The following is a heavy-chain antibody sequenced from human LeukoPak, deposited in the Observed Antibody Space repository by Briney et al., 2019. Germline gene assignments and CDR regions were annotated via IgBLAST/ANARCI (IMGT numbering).Heavy chain of an antibody. D-gene: IGHD2-2*01. CDR1: GYTFTGYY. Sequence: ASVKVSCKASGYTFTGYYMHWVRQAPGQGLEWMGWINPNSGGTNYAQKFQGRVTITRDTSISTAYMELSRLRSDDTAVYYCARLVGGYCSSTSCYGWFDPWGQGTLVTVSS. CDR3: ARLVGGYCSSTSCYGWFDP. CDR2: INPNSGGT. J-gene: IGHJ5*02. V-gene: IGHV1-2*02.